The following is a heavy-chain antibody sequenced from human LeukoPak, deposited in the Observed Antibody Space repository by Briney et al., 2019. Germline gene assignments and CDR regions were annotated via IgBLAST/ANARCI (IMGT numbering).Heavy chain of an antibody. V-gene: IGHV4-61*02. CDR3: AGRYYYDSSGYPLAAFDI. J-gene: IGHJ3*02. CDR2: IYTRGST. D-gene: IGHD3-22*01. CDR1: GGSISSGSYY. Sequence: PSETLSLTCTVSGGSISSGSYYWSWIRQPAGKGLEWIGRIYTRGSTNYNPSLKSRVTISVDTSKNQFSLKLSSVTAADTAVYYCAGRYYYDSSGYPLAAFDIWGQGTMVTVSS.